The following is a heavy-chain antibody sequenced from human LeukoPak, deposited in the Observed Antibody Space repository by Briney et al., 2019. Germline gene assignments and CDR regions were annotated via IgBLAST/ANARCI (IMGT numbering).Heavy chain of an antibody. Sequence: GGSLRLSCAASGFTFSNYWMTWVRQAPGKGLEWVASIKFDGSEKYYVDYVKGRFTISRDNAKNSLYLQMNSLRAEDTAVYYCARDIAPAYPWNWFDPWGQGTLVTVSS. V-gene: IGHV3-7*01. CDR1: GFTFSNYW. D-gene: IGHD6-13*01. CDR3: ARDIAPAYPWNWFDP. CDR2: IKFDGSEK. J-gene: IGHJ5*02.